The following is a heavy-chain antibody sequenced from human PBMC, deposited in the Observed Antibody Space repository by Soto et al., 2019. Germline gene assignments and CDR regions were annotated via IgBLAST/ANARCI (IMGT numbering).Heavy chain of an antibody. CDR1: GFSFSSSW. D-gene: IGHD6-6*01. V-gene: IGHV3-7*03. CDR3: ARDHMGGSVAARPPMDYFEF. J-gene: IGHJ4*02. Sequence: SLRLSCAASGFSFSSSWMSWVRQAPGKGLEWVASIKPDGVNTYYVDSLKGRFTISRDNAKNSLYLQMNSLRAEDTAVYFCARDHMGGSVAARPPMDYFEFWGRGTLVTVSA. CDR2: IKPDGVNT.